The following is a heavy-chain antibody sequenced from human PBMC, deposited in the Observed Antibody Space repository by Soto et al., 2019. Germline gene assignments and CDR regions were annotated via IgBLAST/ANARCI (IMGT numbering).Heavy chain of an antibody. Sequence: TGGSLRLSCAASGFTFSSYAMHWVRQAPGKGLEWVAVISYDGSNKYYADSVKGRFTISRDNSKNTLYLQMNSLRAEDTAVYYCARESFYGSGSYYGVFDYWGQGTLVTVSS. V-gene: IGHV3-30-3*01. D-gene: IGHD3-10*01. CDR1: GFTFSSYA. CDR3: ARESFYGSGSYYGVFDY. CDR2: ISYDGSNK. J-gene: IGHJ4*02.